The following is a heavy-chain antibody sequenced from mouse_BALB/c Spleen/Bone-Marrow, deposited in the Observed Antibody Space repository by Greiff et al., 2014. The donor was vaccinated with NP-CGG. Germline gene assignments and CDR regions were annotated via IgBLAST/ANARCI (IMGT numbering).Heavy chain of an antibody. J-gene: IGHJ3*01. CDR1: GYSITSGYY. CDR2: ISYDGSN. D-gene: IGHD2-14*01. Sequence: VQLQQSGPGLVKPSQSLSLTCSVPGYSITSGYYWNWIRQFPGNKLEWMGYISYDGSNNYKPSLKNRISITRDTSKNQFFLKLNSVTTEDTATYYCARGGYDGRGFAYWGQGTLVTVSA. V-gene: IGHV3-6*02. CDR3: ARGGYDGRGFAY.